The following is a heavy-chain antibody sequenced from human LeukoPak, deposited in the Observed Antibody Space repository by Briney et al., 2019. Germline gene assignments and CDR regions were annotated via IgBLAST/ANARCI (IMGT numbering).Heavy chain of an antibody. J-gene: IGHJ3*02. V-gene: IGHV3-23*01. CDR2: ISGGGVTT. D-gene: IGHD3-22*01. CDR3: ARDRNYYDSSGYDAFDI. CDR1: GFTSIAYA. Sequence: GSLRLSCVGSGFTSIAYALTWARQAPGKGLEWVSGISGGGVTTYYADSVKGRFTISRDNSKNTLYLQMNSLRAEDTAVYYCARDRNYYDSSGYDAFDIWGQGTMVTVSS.